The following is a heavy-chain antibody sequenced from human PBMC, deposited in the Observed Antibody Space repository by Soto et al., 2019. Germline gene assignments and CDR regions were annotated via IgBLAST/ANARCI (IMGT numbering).Heavy chain of an antibody. D-gene: IGHD2-2*01. Sequence: GGSLRLSCAVSGFYFNNYGINWVRQPPGKGLEWVSSVSKSDYTYYSDSVRGRFTISRDNAKNSVSLQMNSLRAENTAVYYCAREDSIIIPAVSDFWGQGTLVTVSS. CDR3: AREDSIIIPAVSDF. CDR2: VSKSDYT. J-gene: IGHJ4*02. CDR1: GFYFNNYG. V-gene: IGHV3-21*01.